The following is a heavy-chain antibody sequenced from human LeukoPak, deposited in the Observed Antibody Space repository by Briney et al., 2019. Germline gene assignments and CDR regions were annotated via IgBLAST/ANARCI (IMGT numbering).Heavy chain of an antibody. D-gene: IGHD1-26*01. V-gene: IGHV1-2*02. CDR3: ARVCGSYSNQRRFDY. CDR1: GYTFTGYY. Sequence: GASVKVSCKASGYTFTGYYMHWVRQAPGQGLEWMGWINPNSGGTNYAQKFQGRVTMTRDTSISTAYMELSRLRSDDTAVYYCARVCGSYSNQRRFDYWGQGTLVTVSS. CDR2: INPNSGGT. J-gene: IGHJ4*02.